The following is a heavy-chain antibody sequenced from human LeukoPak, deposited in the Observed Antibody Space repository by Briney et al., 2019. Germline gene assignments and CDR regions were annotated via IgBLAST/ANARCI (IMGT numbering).Heavy chain of an antibody. CDR2: IYYRGST. V-gene: IGHV4-59*01. CDR1: GGSINNYY. J-gene: IGHJ4*02. D-gene: IGHD4-17*01. CDR3: ARGGDYGDLRYFDY. Sequence: SETLSLTCTVSGGSINNYYWSWIREPPGKGLEWIGYIYYRGSTNYNPSLKSRVTFSVDTSKNQFSLKLNSVTAADTAVYYCARGGDYGDLRYFDYWGQGTLVTVSS.